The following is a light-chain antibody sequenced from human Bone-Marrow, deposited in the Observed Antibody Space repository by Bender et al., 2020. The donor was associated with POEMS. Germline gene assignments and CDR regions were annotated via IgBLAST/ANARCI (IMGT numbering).Light chain of an antibody. Sequence: QSALTQPDAVSGSPGQSITISCTGTSGDVGPYHYVSWFQQYPGKAPKLIIYDVSIRPSGVSNRFSGSKSGDTASLTISGLQAEDEADYYCSSYTSSSLLVFGGGTKLTVL. J-gene: IGLJ3*02. CDR2: DVS. CDR1: SGDVGPYHY. CDR3: SSYTSSSLLV. V-gene: IGLV2-14*03.